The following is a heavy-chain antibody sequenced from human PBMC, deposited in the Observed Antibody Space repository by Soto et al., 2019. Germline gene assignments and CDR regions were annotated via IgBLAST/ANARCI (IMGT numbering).Heavy chain of an antibody. CDR2: ISWNSDTI. D-gene: IGHD3-10*01. J-gene: IGHJ5*02. Sequence: PXGSLRLSFSASGFTFDDYSMHWVRQAPGKGLEWVTGISWNSDTIGYADSVKGRFTISRDNAKNSLYLQMNSLRAEDTAFYYCARDVWSRASGPPDAWGQGTLVTVSS. V-gene: IGHV3-9*01. CDR3: ARDVWSRASGPPDA. CDR1: GFTFDDYS.